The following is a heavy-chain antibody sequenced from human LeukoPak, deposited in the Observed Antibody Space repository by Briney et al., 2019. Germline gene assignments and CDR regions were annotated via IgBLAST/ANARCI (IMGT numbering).Heavy chain of an antibody. D-gene: IGHD2-15*01. V-gene: IGHV1-24*01. CDR1: GYTLSELS. J-gene: IGHJ4*02. Sequence: ASVKVSCKVSGYTLSELSMHWVRQAPGKGLEGMGGFDPEDGETVYAQKFQGRLTMTEDTSTDTAYMELSSLRSDDTAVYYCATDPVGYCTANGCYSVDYWGQGTLVTVSS. CDR3: ATDPVGYCTANGCYSVDY. CDR2: FDPEDGET.